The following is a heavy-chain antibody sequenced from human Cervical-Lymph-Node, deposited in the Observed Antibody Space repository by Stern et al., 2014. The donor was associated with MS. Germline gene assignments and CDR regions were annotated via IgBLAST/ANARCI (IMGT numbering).Heavy chain of an antibody. Sequence: QVQLVESGGGVVQPGRSLRLSCAASGFTFSNYPVHWVRQAPGKGLEWVAVISYDGGNQYSGAPVKGRFTISRDNSKNKRYLQMNSLRVEDTAVYYCATLGGVAFGFGSADMWGPGTMVTV. J-gene: IGHJ3*02. D-gene: IGHD3-3*01. CDR1: GFTFSNYP. V-gene: IGHV3-30*04. CDR3: ATLGGVAFGFGSADM. CDR2: ISYDGGNQ.